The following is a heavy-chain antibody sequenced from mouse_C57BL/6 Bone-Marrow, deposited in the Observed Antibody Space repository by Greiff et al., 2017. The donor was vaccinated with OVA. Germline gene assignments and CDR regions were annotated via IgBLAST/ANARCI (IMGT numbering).Heavy chain of an antibody. CDR2: IYPGSSGT. CDR3: TRRGTSVVYYFDY. V-gene: IGHV1-5*01. Sequence: EVKLLESGTVLARPGASVKISCMPSGYTFTSYWMHWVKQRPGPGLDWIGAIYPGSSGTSYNQQFTGKAKLTAVTSANTAYMELSSLTNEDSAFYYCTRRGTSVVYYFDYWGPGSTLTVSS. J-gene: IGHJ2*01. CDR1: GYTFTSYW. D-gene: IGHD1-1*01.